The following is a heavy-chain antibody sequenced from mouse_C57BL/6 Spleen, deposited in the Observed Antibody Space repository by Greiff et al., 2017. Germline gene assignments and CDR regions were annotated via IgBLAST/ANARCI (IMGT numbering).Heavy chain of an antibody. CDR2: IYPSDSET. CDR3: SYYSNYGFAY. V-gene: IGHV1-61*01. Sequence: QVQLKQPGAELVRPGSSVKLSCKASGYTFTSYWMDWVKQRPGQGLEWIGNIYPSDSETHYNQKFKDKATLTVDKSSSTAYMQLSSLTSEDSAVYYCSYYSNYGFAYWGQGTLVTVSA. CDR1: GYTFTSYW. J-gene: IGHJ3*01. D-gene: IGHD2-5*01.